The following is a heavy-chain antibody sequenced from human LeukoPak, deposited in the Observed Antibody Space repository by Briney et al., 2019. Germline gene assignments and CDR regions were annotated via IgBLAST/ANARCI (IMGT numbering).Heavy chain of an antibody. D-gene: IGHD3-10*01. CDR1: GGSISSGSYY. Sequence: SQTLSLTCTVSGGSISSGSYYWSWIRQPAGKGLEWIGRIYTSGSTNYNPSLKSRVTISVDTSKNQFSLKLSSVTAADTAVYYCARDLVRYGSGSYPDYYLDYWGQGTLVTVSS. V-gene: IGHV4-61*02. CDR2: IYTSGST. CDR3: ARDLVRYGSGSYPDYYLDY. J-gene: IGHJ4*02.